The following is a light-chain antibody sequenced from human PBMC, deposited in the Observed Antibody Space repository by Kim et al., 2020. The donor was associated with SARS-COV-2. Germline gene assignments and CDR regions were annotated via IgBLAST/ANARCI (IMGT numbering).Light chain of an antibody. CDR2: NDN. J-gene: IGLJ3*02. CDR1: RSNIGSNP. CDR3: VAWDHGLKGWV. V-gene: IGLV1-44*01. Sequence: ELTQPPSASGTPGQRVTVSCSGSRSNIGSNPVNWFKQVPGTAPKLIIFNDNRRPSGVPDRVSGSKSDTSASLAIGGLQSEDEALYFCVAWDHGLKGWVFGGGTQLTVL.